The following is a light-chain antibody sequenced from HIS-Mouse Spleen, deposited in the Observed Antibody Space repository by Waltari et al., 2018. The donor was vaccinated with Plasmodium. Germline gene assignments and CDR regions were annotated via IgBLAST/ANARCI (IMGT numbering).Light chain of an antibody. J-gene: IGLJ3*02. CDR1: SGHSSYA. Sequence: KLTCTLSSGHSSYAIAWHQQQPEKGPRYLMKLNSDGSHSKGDGIPDRFSGSSSGAERYLTISSLQSEDEADYYCQTWGTGFWVFGGGTKLTVL. CDR2: LNSDGSH. CDR3: QTWGTGFWV. V-gene: IGLV4-69*01.